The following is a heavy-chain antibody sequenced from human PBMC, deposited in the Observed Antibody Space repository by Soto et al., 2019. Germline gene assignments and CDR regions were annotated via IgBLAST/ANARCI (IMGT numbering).Heavy chain of an antibody. Sequence: QVQLQESGPGLVKPSGTLSLTCAVSGGSISSNNWWNWVRQPPGKRLEWIGENYHSGYTNYNPSLKSRVTIYLDKSKDQFSLNLNSVTAADTAVYYCAGLGPTVTYFYYWGQGTLVTGSS. CDR2: NYHSGYT. CDR3: AGLGPTVTYFYY. D-gene: IGHD4-17*01. V-gene: IGHV4-4*02. J-gene: IGHJ4*02. CDR1: GGSISSNNW.